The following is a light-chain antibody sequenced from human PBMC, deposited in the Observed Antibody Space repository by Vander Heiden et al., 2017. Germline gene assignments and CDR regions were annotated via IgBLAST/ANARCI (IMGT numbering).Light chain of an antibody. CDR2: AVS. Sequence: QSALTQPASVSGSPGQSVPISCTGTSSDVGAYNYVSWYQQHPGKAPKLMIYAVSNRRSGVSDRFSGSKSVNTASLTISGLQAEDEADYYCSSYSSSSTPVVFGGGTKVTVL. CDR1: SSDVGAYNY. V-gene: IGLV2-14*03. CDR3: SSYSSSSTPVV. J-gene: IGLJ2*01.